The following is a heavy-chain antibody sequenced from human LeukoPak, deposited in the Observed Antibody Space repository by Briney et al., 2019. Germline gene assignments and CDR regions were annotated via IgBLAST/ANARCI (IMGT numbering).Heavy chain of an antibody. CDR1: GFTFSSYV. CDR2: ISGSGVST. D-gene: IGHD2-2*01. CDR3: AKDPANQLLYPAHFSH. J-gene: IGHJ4*03. Sequence: GGSQGLSCAASGFTFSSYVMNWVRQAPGKGLEWVSAISGSGVSTSYADSVKGRFTISRDNSKNTLYLHMNSLRAEDTAIYFCAKDPANQLLYPAHFSHWGYGTLVTVSS. V-gene: IGHV3-23*01.